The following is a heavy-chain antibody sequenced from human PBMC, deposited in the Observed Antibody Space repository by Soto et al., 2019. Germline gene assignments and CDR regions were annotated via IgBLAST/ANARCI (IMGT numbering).Heavy chain of an antibody. CDR1: GDSVSSNSAA. CDR2: TYYRSKWYN. J-gene: IGHJ5*02. Sequence: SQTLSLPCAISGDSVSSNSAAWNWIRQSPSRGLEWLGRTYYRSKWYNDYVVSVKSRITINPDTSKNQFSLQLNSVTPEDTAVYYCARGPRQQLVPNWFDPWGQGTLVTVSS. CDR3: ARGPRQQLVPNWFDP. V-gene: IGHV6-1*01. D-gene: IGHD6-13*01.